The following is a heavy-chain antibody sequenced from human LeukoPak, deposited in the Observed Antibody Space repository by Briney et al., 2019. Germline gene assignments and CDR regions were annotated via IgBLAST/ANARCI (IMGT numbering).Heavy chain of an antibody. CDR2: MNPNSGNT. J-gene: IGHJ4*02. CDR1: GYTFTRYD. V-gene: IGHV1-8*01. CDR3: ARSRTHYYGSGSYKN. D-gene: IGHD3-10*01. Sequence: ASVKVSCKASGYTFTRYDINWVRQATGQGLEWMGWMNPNSGNTGYAQKFQGRVTMTRNTSISTAYMELSSLRSEDTDVYYYARSRTHYYGSGSYKNGGQGTLVTVSS.